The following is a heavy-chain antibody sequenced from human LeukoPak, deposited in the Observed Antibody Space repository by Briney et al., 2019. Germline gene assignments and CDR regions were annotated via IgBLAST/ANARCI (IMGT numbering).Heavy chain of an antibody. V-gene: IGHV4-39*07. Sequence: SETLSLTCTVSGGSISSSSYYWGWIRQPPGKGLEWIGEINHSGSTNYNPSLKSRVTISVDTSKNQFSLKLSSVTAADTAVYYCARGIFSSGLRYNWFDPWGQGTLVTVSS. D-gene: IGHD6-19*01. CDR1: GGSISSSSYY. J-gene: IGHJ5*02. CDR3: ARGIFSSGLRYNWFDP. CDR2: INHSGST.